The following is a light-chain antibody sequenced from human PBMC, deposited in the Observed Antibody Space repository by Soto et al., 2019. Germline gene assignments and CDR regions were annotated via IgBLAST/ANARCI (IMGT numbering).Light chain of an antibody. CDR3: QHRSRWPLT. Sequence: EIVLTQSPVTLSLSPGERATLSCRASQSITAFLAWYQQKPDQAPRLLIYDASNRATGIPGRFSGSGSGTDFTLTISSLEPEDFAVYYCQHRSRWPLTFGGGTKVEIK. V-gene: IGKV3-11*01. J-gene: IGKJ4*01. CDR1: QSITAF. CDR2: DAS.